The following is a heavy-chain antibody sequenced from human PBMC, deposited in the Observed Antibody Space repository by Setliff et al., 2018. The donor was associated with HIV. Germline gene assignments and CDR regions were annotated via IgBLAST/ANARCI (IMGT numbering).Heavy chain of an antibody. D-gene: IGHD3-3*01. CDR1: GFTFSSYA. CDR2: IWNDGSNK. CDR3: AKDTGDNDFWSGYRNYYGMDV. Sequence: GGSLRLSCAASGFTFSSYAMHWVRQAPGKGLEWVAVIWNDGSNKYYADSAKGRFTISRDNSKNTLYLEMNSLRAEGTAVYYCAKDTGDNDFWSGYRNYYGMDVWGQGTTVTVSS. J-gene: IGHJ6*02. V-gene: IGHV3-30*02.